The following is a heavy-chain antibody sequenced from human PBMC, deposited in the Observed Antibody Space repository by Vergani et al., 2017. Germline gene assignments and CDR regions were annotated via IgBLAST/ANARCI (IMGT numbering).Heavy chain of an antibody. Sequence: QLVQSGAEVKKPGSSVKVSCKASGGTFSSYAISWVRQAPGQGLEWMGGIIPIFGTANYAQKFQGRVTITADESTSTAYMELSSLRSEDTAVYYCARFCSGGSCFPHYYFDYWGQGTLVTVSS. CDR3: ARFCSGGSCFPHYYFDY. CDR2: IIPIFGTA. CDR1: GGTFSSYA. V-gene: IGHV1-69*01. J-gene: IGHJ4*02. D-gene: IGHD2-15*01.